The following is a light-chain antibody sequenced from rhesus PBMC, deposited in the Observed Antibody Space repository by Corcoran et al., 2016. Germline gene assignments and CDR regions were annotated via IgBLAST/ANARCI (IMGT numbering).Light chain of an antibody. CDR3: QHYYSIPYS. CDR2: GES. V-gene: IGKV1-22*01. Sequence: DIQMTQSPSSLSASVGDRVTISCRASQGITNDLAWYQQKAGETPKLLIYGESSLQSGIPSRFSGSGSGTDFTLTVSSLQSGDFATYYCQHYYSIPYSFGQGTKVEIK. CDR1: QGITND. J-gene: IGKJ2*01.